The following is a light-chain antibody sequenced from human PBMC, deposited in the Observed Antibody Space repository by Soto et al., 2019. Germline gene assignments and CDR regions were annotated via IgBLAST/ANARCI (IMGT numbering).Light chain of an antibody. CDR3: QQGVT. CDR2: DAS. V-gene: IGKV3-11*01. CDR1: QSVRSF. J-gene: IGKJ1*01. Sequence: DIVLTQSPATLSLSPGERATLSCRASQSVRSFLAWYQQKPGQAPRLLIFDASNRATGIPARFRGSGSGTDFTLTISSLEPEDFAVYYCQQGVTFGQGTKVDI.